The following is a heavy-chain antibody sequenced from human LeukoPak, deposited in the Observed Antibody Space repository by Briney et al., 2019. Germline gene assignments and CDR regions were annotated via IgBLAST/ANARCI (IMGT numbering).Heavy chain of an antibody. D-gene: IGHD5-12*01. CDR2: IYYSGSI. J-gene: IGHJ4*02. V-gene: IGHV4-61*01. Sequence: SETLSLTCTVSGGSVSSGSYYWSWIRQPPGKGLEWIGYIYYSGSINYNPSLKSRVTISVDTSKNQFSLKLSSVTAADTAVYYCARLGRLRFSRVDYWGQGTLVTVSS. CDR3: ARLGRLRFSRVDY. CDR1: GGSVSSGSYY.